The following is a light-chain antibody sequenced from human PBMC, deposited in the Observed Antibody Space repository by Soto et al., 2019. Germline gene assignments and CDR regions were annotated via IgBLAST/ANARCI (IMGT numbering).Light chain of an antibody. CDR3: QHYYGFSRT. CDR1: QGIVRW. Sequence: DIQMTQSPSTLSASVGDKVTITCRASQGIVRWLAWYQQKPGKAPKLMIYDASSLESGVPSRFSGSGAGTECTLTINSLQPDDVSTYYCQHYYGFSRTLGQGTKVDIK. V-gene: IGKV1-5*01. CDR2: DAS. J-gene: IGKJ1*01.